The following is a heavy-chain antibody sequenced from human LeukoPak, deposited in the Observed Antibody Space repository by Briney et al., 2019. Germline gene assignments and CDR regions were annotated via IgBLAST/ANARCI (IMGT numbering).Heavy chain of an antibody. CDR2: ISADDSDA. Sequence: PGGSLRLSCAASGFPFSTYAMHWVRQAPGKGLEWVAVISADDSDAYYAHSVKGRFTISRDNSENTVHLQMNNVRPEDTSVYYCARDGGCKSSTCYSAELDWHFDLWGRGTLVTVSA. V-gene: IGHV3-30-3*01. D-gene: IGHD2/OR15-2a*01. CDR1: GFPFSTYA. J-gene: IGHJ2*01. CDR3: ARDGGCKSSTCYSAELDWHFDL.